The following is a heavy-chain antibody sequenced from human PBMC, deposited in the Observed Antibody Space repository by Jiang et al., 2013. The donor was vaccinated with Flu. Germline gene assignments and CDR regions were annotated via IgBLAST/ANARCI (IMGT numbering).Heavy chain of an antibody. D-gene: IGHD6-13*01. J-gene: IGHJ4*02. Sequence: RLSCAASGFTFSSYGMHWVRQAPGKGLEWVAVISYDGSNKYYADSVKGRFTISRDNSKNTLYLQMNSLRAEDTAVYYCAKVRSSWYQFDYWGQGTLVTVSS. CDR2: ISYDGSNK. CDR3: AKVRSSWYQFDY. CDR1: GFTFSSYG. V-gene: IGHV3-30*18.